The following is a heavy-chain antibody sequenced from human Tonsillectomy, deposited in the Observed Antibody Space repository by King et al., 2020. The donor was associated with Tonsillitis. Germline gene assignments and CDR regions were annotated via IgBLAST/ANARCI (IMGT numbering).Heavy chain of an antibody. V-gene: IGHV1-18*04. CDR3: ARSPPYYYGSGIQVDY. Sequence: VQLVESGAEVKKPGASVKVSCKASGYTFSTYIITWVRQAPGQGLEWMGWISPYNGNTNYIQKFQDRVTMTTDTSTSTAYMGLRSLRSDDTAMYYCARSPPYYYGSGIQVDYWGQGTLGPVSS. J-gene: IGHJ4*02. CDR1: GYTFSTYI. CDR2: ISPYNGNT. D-gene: IGHD3-10*01.